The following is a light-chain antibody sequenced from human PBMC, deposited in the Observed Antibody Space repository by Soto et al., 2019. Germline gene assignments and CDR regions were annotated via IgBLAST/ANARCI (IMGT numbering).Light chain of an antibody. CDR2: DAS. J-gene: IGKJ1*01. CDR3: QQYDNWPRT. V-gene: IGKV3-15*01. CDR1: QSVSSY. Sequence: EIVLTPSPATLSLSPVERATLSCRASQSVSSYLAWYQQKPGQAPRLLIYDASTRATRIPSRFSGSGSGTEFTLTISSLQSEDFAVYYCQQYDNWPRTFGQGTKVDIK.